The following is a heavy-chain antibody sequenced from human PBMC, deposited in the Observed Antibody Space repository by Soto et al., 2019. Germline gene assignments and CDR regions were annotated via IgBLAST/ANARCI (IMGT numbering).Heavy chain of an antibody. CDR1: GGSISSSSYY. CDR2: IYYSGST. J-gene: IGHJ6*03. CDR3: ATLYGSGSSYYYYYMDV. D-gene: IGHD3-10*01. Sequence: QLQLQESGPGLVKPSETLSLTCTVSGGSISSSSYYWGWIRQPPGKGLEWIGGIYYSGSTYYNPSLKSRVTIYVDTSKNQFSLKLSSVTAADTAVYYCATLYGSGSSYYYYYMDVWGKGTTVTVSS. V-gene: IGHV4-39*01.